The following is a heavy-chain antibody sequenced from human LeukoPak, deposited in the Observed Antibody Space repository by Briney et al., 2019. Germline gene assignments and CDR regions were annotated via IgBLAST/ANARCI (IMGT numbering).Heavy chain of an antibody. CDR3: ARLPGIAAAGPPLYYYYYYMDV. J-gene: IGHJ6*03. Sequence: SETLSLTCAVYGGSFSGYYWSWIRQPPGKGLEWVGEINHSGSTNYNPSLKSRVTISVDTSKNQFSLKLSSVTAADTAVYYCARLPGIAAAGPPLYYYYYYMDVWGKGTTVTVSS. D-gene: IGHD6-13*01. CDR2: INHSGST. V-gene: IGHV4-34*01. CDR1: GGSFSGYY.